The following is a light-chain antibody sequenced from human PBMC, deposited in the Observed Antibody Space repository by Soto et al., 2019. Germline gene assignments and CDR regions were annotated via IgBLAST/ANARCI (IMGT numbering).Light chain of an antibody. Sequence: VMTQSPATLSVSAGESATLXXRASHRVSNYLAWYQQRPGQAPRVXIYGASTRATGIPARFSGSASGTEFTLTISSLQSEDFAIYYCQQYNNWPLTFGGGTKVDIK. J-gene: IGKJ4*01. CDR1: HRVSNY. CDR2: GAS. CDR3: QQYNNWPLT. V-gene: IGKV3-15*01.